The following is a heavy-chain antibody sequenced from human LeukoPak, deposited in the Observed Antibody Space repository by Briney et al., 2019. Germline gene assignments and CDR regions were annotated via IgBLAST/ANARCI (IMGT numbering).Heavy chain of an antibody. V-gene: IGHV4-59*01. D-gene: IGHD1-26*01. Sequence: SETLSLTCTVSGTSITNYYWSWIRQPPGKGLEWIGYIYYSETANYNPSLKSRVTISVDTSKNQFSLNLNAVTAADTAVYYCARRGGSPLGAFDIWGQGTMVTVSS. CDR3: ARRGGSPLGAFDI. CDR1: GTSITNYY. J-gene: IGHJ3*02. CDR2: IYYSETA.